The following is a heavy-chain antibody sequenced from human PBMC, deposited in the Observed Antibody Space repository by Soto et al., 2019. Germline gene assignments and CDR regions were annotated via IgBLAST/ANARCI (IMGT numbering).Heavy chain of an antibody. J-gene: IGHJ6*02. D-gene: IGHD1-1*01. CDR1: GGTFSAFT. CDR2: IIPIFDTA. CDR3: ARNGTLTGYSYGMDV. V-gene: IGHV1-69*13. Sequence: GASVKVSCKASGGTFSAFTINWVRQAPGQRLEWMGGIIPIFDTANYAENFQGRVTITADESTSTSFLEVSSLRSEDTAVYYCARNGTLTGYSYGMDVWGQGTMATVSS.